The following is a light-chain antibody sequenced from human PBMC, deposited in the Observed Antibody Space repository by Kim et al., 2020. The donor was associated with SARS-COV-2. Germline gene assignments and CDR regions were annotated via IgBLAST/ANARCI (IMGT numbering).Light chain of an antibody. J-gene: IGLJ2*01. CDR3: SSYSSITTFVL. Sequence: QSALTQPASVSGSPGQSIAISCTGTTSDVGGYNYVSWYQQHPGKAPKLVIYDVSKRPSGVSNRFSGSKSGNTASLTISGLQAEDEADFYCSSYSSITTFVLFGGGTQLTVL. V-gene: IGLV2-14*01. CDR2: DVS. CDR1: TSDVGGYNY.